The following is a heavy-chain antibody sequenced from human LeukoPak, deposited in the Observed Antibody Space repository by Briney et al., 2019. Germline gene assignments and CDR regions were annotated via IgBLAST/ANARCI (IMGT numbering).Heavy chain of an antibody. Sequence: GRSLRLSCAASGFTFDDYAMHWVRQAPGKGLEWVSGISWNSDYIVYADSVKGRFTISRDNAKNSLYLQMNSLRAEDTALYYCAKGYGDYVGNYFDYWGQGTLVTVSS. CDR3: AKGYGDYVGNYFDY. CDR1: GFTFDDYA. D-gene: IGHD4-17*01. CDR2: ISWNSDYI. J-gene: IGHJ4*02. V-gene: IGHV3-9*01.